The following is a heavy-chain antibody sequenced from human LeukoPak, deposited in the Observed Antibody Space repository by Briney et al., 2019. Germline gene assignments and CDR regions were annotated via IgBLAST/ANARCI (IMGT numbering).Heavy chain of an antibody. J-gene: IGHJ4*02. CDR2: IYYYGST. D-gene: IGHD5-18*01. V-gene: IGHV4-39*01. CDR1: GGSISSSTYY. CDR3: ARHAGGDTAMPIDY. Sequence: SETLSLTCTVSGGSISSSTYYWGWIRQPPGEGLEWIGSIYYYGSTYYNPSLKSRVTISVDTSKNQFSLKLSSVTAADTAVYYCARHAGGDTAMPIDYWGQGTLVTVSS.